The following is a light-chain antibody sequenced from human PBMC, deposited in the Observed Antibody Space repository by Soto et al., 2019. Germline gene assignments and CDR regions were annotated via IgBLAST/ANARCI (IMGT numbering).Light chain of an antibody. J-gene: IGLJ2*01. CDR3: CSYAGGSTLV. V-gene: IGLV2-23*01. CDR2: EGS. CDR1: SSDVGTYNL. Sequence: QSVLTQPASVSVSPGQSITISCTGTSSDVGTYNLVSWYQQHPGKAPKLMIYEGSKRPSGVSNRFSGSKSGNTASLTISGLQAEDEADYYCCSYAGGSTLVFGGGTQLTVL.